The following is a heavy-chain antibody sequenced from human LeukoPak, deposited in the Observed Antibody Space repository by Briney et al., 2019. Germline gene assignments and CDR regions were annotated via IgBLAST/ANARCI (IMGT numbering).Heavy chain of an antibody. CDR3: ARVGMYYDFWSGYYSHFDY. V-gene: IGHV4-31*03. D-gene: IGHD3-3*01. J-gene: IGHJ4*02. CDR1: GGSISSGGYY. Sequence: SETLSLTCTVSGGSISSGGYYWSWIRQHPGKGLEWIGYIYYSGSTYYNPSLKSRVTISVDTSKNQFSLKLSSVTAADTAVYYCARVGMYYDFWSGYYSHFDYWGQGTLVTVSS. CDR2: IYYSGST.